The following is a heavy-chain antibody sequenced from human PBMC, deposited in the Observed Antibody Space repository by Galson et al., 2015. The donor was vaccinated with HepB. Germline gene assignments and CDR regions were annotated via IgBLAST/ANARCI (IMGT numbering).Heavy chain of an antibody. CDR1: GFTFCSYS. J-gene: IGHJ4*02. CDR3: AIVIRWTQPIDY. D-gene: IGHD4-23*01. V-gene: IGHV3-48*02. Sequence: SLRLSCAASGFTFCSYSMSWVRQAPGKGLEWVSYISGSSSSIYYADSVKGRFTISRDNAKNSLYLQMNSLRDEDTAVYYCAIVIRWTQPIDYWGQGTLVTVSS. CDR2: ISGSSSSI.